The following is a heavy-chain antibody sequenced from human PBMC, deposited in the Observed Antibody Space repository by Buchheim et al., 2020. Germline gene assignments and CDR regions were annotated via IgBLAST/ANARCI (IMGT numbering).Heavy chain of an antibody. D-gene: IGHD3-10*01. CDR3: ARGMSGQIEDYYGSGSYSLYYYGMDV. V-gene: IGHV4-38-2*02. J-gene: IGHJ6*02. CDR1: GYSISSGYY. Sequence: QVQLQESGPGLVKPSETLSLTCTVSGYSISSGYYWGWIRQPPGKGLEWIGSIYHSGSTYYNPSLKSRVTISVDTPKNQFFLKLSSVTAADTAVYYCARGMSGQIEDYYGSGSYSLYYYGMDVWGQGTT. CDR2: IYHSGST.